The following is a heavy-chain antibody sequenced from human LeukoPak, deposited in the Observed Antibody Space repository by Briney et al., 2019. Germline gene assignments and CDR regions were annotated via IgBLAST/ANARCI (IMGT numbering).Heavy chain of an antibody. CDR3: ATGTSWFDP. CDR2: INHSGST. J-gene: IGHJ5*02. D-gene: IGHD4-11*01. CDR1: GGSFSGYY. V-gene: IGHV4-34*01. Sequence: KPSETLSLTCAVYGGSFSGYYCSWSRQPPGKGLEWIGEINHSGSTNYNPSLKSRVTISVDTSQNHFSLKLSSVTAADTAVYYCATGTSWFDPWGQGTLVTVSS.